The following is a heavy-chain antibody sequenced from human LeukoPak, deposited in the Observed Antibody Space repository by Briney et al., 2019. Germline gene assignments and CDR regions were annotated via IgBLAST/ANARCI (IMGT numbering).Heavy chain of an antibody. CDR3: AGGDWEMATTFDY. CDR1: GFTVSSNY. CDR2: IYSGGST. Sequence: PGGSLRLSCAASGFTVSSNYMSWVRQAPGKGLEWVSVIYSGGSTYYADSVKGRFTISRDNSKNTLYLQMNSLRAEDTAVYYCAGGDWEMATTFDYWGQGTLVTVSS. J-gene: IGHJ4*02. V-gene: IGHV3-66*01. D-gene: IGHD5-24*01.